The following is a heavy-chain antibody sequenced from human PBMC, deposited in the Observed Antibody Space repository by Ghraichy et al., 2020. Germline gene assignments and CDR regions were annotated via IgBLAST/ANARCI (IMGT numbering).Heavy chain of an antibody. Sequence: ASVKVSCKASGYTFTNYYMHWVRQAPGQGLEWMGRINPNSGVANSAQNFQGRVTMTRDTSISTAYMELNRLRSDDTAVYYCARVLYDRGGYYLDAFDIWGQGTMVTVSS. D-gene: IGHD3-22*01. CDR2: INPNSGVA. V-gene: IGHV1-2*06. CDR1: GYTFTNYY. CDR3: ARVLYDRGGYYLDAFDI. J-gene: IGHJ3*02.